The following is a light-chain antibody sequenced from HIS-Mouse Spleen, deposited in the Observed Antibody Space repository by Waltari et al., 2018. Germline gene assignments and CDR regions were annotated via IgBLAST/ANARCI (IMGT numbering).Light chain of an antibody. CDR2: EGS. J-gene: IGLJ2*01. CDR3: CSYAGSSTVV. V-gene: IGLV2-23*01. Sequence: QSALTQPASVSGSPGQSITIPCTGTSRDVGSYNVVPWYQPHPGKAPKLMIYEGSKRPSGVSNRFSGSKSGNTASLTISGLQAEDEADYYCCSYAGSSTVVFGGGTKLTVL. CDR1: SRDVGSYNV.